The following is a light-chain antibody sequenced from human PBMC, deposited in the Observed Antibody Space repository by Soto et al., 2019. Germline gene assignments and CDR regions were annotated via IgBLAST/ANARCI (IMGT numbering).Light chain of an antibody. V-gene: IGKV1-39*01. Sequence: DIQMTQSPSSLSASVGDRVTITCRASQSISSYLNWYQQKPGKAPKLLIYAASSLQSGVPSRFSGSGSGTDFTLTISSLQPEDFATYYCQQSYSTPYTFXQGTKV. CDR2: AAS. CDR3: QQSYSTPYT. CDR1: QSISSY. J-gene: IGKJ2*01.